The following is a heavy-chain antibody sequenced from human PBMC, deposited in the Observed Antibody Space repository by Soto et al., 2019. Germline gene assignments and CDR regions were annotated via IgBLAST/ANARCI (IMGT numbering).Heavy chain of an antibody. Sequence: EVQLLESGGGLVQPGGSLRLSCAASGFTFSSYAMSWVRQAPGKGLEWVSAISGSGGSTYYADSVKGRFTISRDNSKNTLYLQMNSLRAEDTAVYYCAKARRDYIWGSYRSLRLFDYWGQGTLVTVSS. CDR1: GFTFSSYA. J-gene: IGHJ4*02. CDR3: AKARRDYIWGSYRSLRLFDY. V-gene: IGHV3-23*01. CDR2: ISGSGGST. D-gene: IGHD3-16*02.